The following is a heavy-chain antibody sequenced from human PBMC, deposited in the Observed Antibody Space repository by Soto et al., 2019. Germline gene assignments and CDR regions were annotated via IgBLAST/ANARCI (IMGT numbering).Heavy chain of an antibody. CDR3: AKIRMVTAMFQMDV. V-gene: IGHV3-30*18. D-gene: IGHD2-21*02. CDR1: GFTFINYA. J-gene: IGHJ6*02. CDR2: ISFDGSNT. Sequence: GGSLILSCETSGFTFINYAIPWVRPAPGQGLEWVAAISFDGSNTYYADSLTGRFTISRDPSKNTLYLDMNSLRPEDTAVYYCAKIRMVTAMFQMDVWGQGTTVTVSS.